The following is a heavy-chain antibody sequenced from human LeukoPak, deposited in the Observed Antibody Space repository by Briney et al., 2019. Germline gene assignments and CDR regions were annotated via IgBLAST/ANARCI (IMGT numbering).Heavy chain of an antibody. V-gene: IGHV3-48*01. CDR1: GFTFSSYS. D-gene: IGHD1-26*01. J-gene: IGHJ4*02. CDR3: ARASGSYQTYDH. CDR2: ITSSSSTI. Sequence: GGSLRLSCEASGFTFSSYSMNWVRQAPGKGLEWVSYITSSSSTIYYAESVKGRFTISRDNAKNSLYLQMNSLRAEDTAVYYCARASGSYQTYDHWGQGTLVTVSS.